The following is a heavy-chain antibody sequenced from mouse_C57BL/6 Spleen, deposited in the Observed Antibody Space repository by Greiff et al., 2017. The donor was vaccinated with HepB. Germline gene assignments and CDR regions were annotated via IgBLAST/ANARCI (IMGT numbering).Heavy chain of an antibody. J-gene: IGHJ4*01. CDR3: AREDYGSLYYAMDY. Sequence: QVQLKQSGAELARPGASVKLSCKASGYTFTSYGISWVKQRTGQGLEWIGEIYPRSGNTYYNEKFKGKATLTADKSSSTAYMELRSLTSEDSAVYFWAREDYGSLYYAMDYWGQGTSVTVSS. CDR2: IYPRSGNT. D-gene: IGHD1-1*01. V-gene: IGHV1-81*01. CDR1: GYTFTSYG.